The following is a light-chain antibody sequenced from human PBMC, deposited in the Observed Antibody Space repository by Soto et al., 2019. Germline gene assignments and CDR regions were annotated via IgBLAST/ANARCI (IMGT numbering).Light chain of an antibody. CDR2: EES. CDR1: QAVPNN. J-gene: IGKJ4*01. CDR3: QQVKTYPRT. Sequence: DIHLTQSPSFLSASVGDRVTITCRPSQAVPNNMAWYQQKPGKPTKLLIYEESTLHSGDPSRFSGRKSGTQFTLTIDSLQPEDFATYDCQQVKTYPRTFGGGTKVEIK. V-gene: IGKV1-9*01.